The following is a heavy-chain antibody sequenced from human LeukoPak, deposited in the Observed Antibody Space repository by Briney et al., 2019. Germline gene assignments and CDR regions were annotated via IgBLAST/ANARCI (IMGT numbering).Heavy chain of an antibody. CDR1: GYTFTSYY. J-gene: IGHJ4*02. CDR2: INPSGGST. Sequence: ASVKVSCKASGYTFTSYYMQWVRQAPGQGLEWMGIINPSGGSTSYAQKFQGRVTMTRDTSTSTVYRELSSLRSEDTAVYYCARDYSGAAPFDYWGQGTLVTVSS. D-gene: IGHD4-17*01. CDR3: ARDYSGAAPFDY. V-gene: IGHV1-46*01.